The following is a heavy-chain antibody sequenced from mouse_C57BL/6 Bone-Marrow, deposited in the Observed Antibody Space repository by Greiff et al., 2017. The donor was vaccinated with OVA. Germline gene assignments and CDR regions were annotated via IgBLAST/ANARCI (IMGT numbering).Heavy chain of an antibody. CDR2: IYPGSGNT. CDR3: ARWDGYGAY. D-gene: IGHD2-3*01. V-gene: IGHV1-76*01. CDR1: GYPFPDYY. J-gene: IGHJ3*01. Sequence: QVQLQQSGAGLVRPGASVKLSCQASGYPFPDYYINWVEQKPGQGLGWIAKIYPGSGNTYYNEKFKGKATLTAEKSSSTAYMQLSSLTSEDSAVYFCARWDGYGAYWGQGTLVTVSA.